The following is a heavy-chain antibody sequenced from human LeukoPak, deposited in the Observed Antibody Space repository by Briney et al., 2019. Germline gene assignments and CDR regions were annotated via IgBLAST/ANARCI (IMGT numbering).Heavy chain of an antibody. V-gene: IGHV3-66*01. CDR3: AREYCSSTSCYFDYYGMDV. D-gene: IGHD2-2*01. J-gene: IGHJ6*02. CDR1: GFTVSSNY. CDR2: IYSGGST. Sequence: GGSLRLSCAASGFTVSSNYMSWVRQAPGKGLEWVSVIYSGGSTYYADSVKGRFTISRDNSKNTLYLQMNSLRAEDTAVYYCAREYCSSTSCYFDYYGMDVWGQGTTVTVSS.